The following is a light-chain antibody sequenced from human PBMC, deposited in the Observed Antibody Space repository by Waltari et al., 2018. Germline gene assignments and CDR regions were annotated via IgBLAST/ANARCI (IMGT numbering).Light chain of an antibody. V-gene: IGLV1-44*01. CDR3: AAWDDSLNGWV. Sequence: QSVLTQPPSASGTPGQRVTISCSGSSSNIGSNTVNWYQPLPGTAPKLLIYSLNRRPSGVPDRVSGSKSGTSASLAISGLQSEDEADYYCAAWDDSLNGWVFGGGTKLTVL. CDR1: SSNIGSNT. J-gene: IGLJ3*02. CDR2: SLN.